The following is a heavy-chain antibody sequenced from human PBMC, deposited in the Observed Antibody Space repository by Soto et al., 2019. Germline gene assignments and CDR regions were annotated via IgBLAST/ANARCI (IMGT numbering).Heavy chain of an antibody. CDR3: ARDDLRFLEWLPQAVYDY. V-gene: IGHV3-21*01. CDR1: GFTFSSYS. D-gene: IGHD3-3*01. Sequence: GESLKISCAASGFTFSSYSMNWVRQAPGKGLEWVSSISSSSSYIYYADSVKGRFTISRDNAKNSLYLQMNSLRAEDTAVYYCARDDLRFLEWLPQAVYDYWGQGTLVTVSS. CDR2: ISSSSSYI. J-gene: IGHJ4*02.